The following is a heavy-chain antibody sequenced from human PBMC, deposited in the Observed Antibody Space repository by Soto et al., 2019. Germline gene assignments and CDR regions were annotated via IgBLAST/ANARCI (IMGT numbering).Heavy chain of an antibody. CDR1: GFTFNHYA. V-gene: IGHV3-23*01. J-gene: IGHJ6*01. CDR3: AKDSAVTTSLYFYYYGFDV. D-gene: IGHD4-17*01. CDR2: VSVRGAST. Sequence: VQLLESGGGLVQPGGSLRLACTASGFTFNHYAMSCVRQAPGKGLEWVSAVSVRGASTKYADAVKGRFIISRDNSNSTLYLQMDSLRGEDTAVYYCAKDSAVTTSLYFYYYGFDVWGQGTTVTVSS.